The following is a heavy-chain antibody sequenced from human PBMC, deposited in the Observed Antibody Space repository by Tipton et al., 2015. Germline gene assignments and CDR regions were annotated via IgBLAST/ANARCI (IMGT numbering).Heavy chain of an antibody. J-gene: IGHJ4*02. V-gene: IGHV1-45*02. Sequence: QVQLVQSGAEVKKPGASVKVSCKASGYTFTGYYKHWVRQAPGQGLEWMGWITPFNNNTNYAQKFLDRVTITRDRSMRTAYMELSSLGSEDTAIYYCASAEFRGTFYDYWGQGTLVTVSS. CDR2: ITPFNNNT. CDR3: ASAEFRGTFYDY. D-gene: IGHD1-26*01. CDR1: GYTFTGYY.